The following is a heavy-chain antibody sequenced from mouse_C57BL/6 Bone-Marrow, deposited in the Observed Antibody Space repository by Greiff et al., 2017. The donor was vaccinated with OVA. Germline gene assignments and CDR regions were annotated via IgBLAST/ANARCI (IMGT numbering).Heavy chain of an antibody. Sequence: QVQLKQPGAELVKPGASVKMSCKASGYTFTSYWITWVKQRPGQGLEWIGDIYPGSGSTNYNEKFKSKATLTVDTSSSTAYMQLSSLTSEDSAVYYCARDHYYGSSPYAMDYWGQGTSVTVSS. V-gene: IGHV1-55*01. J-gene: IGHJ4*01. CDR1: GYTFTSYW. D-gene: IGHD1-1*01. CDR2: IYPGSGST. CDR3: ARDHYYGSSPYAMDY.